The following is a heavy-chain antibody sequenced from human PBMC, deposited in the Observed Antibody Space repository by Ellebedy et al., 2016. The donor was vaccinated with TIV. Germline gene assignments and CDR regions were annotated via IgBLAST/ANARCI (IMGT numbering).Heavy chain of an antibody. Sequence: AASVKVSCKASGYTFYTYDMHWVRQAPGQGLEWMGTINPSGGSTSYEQKFQGTVTMTRDTSTSTVYMELSSLRSEDTAVYYCARRGVPGSFDYWGQGTLVTVSS. J-gene: IGHJ4*02. D-gene: IGHD3-10*01. CDR1: GYTFYTYD. V-gene: IGHV1-46*02. CDR3: ARRGVPGSFDY. CDR2: INPSGGST.